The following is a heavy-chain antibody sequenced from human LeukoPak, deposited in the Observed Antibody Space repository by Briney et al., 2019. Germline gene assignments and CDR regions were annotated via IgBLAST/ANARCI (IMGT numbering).Heavy chain of an antibody. J-gene: IGHJ6*02. CDR1: GYTFTSYG. D-gene: IGHD3-10*01. V-gene: IGHV1-3*01. CDR2: INAGNGNT. CDR3: ARDFDYYGSGSISPGGMDV. Sequence: ASVKVSCKASGYTFTSYGISWVRQAPGQRLECMGWINAGNGNTKYSQKFQGRVTITRDTSASTAYMELSSLRSEDTAVYYCARDFDYYGSGSISPGGMDVWGQGTTVTVSS.